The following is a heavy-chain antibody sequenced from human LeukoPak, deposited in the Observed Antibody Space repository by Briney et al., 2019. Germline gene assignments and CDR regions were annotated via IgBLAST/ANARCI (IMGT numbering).Heavy chain of an antibody. D-gene: IGHD6-6*01. J-gene: IGHJ4*02. CDR3: AKRSGIVARREDAYFDY. CDR1: GFTFSSYG. CDR2: IRYDGSNK. Sequence: GGSLRLSCAASGFTFSSYGMHWVRQAPGKGLEWVAFIRYDGSNKYYADSVKGRFTISRDNSKNTLYLQMNSLRAEDTAVYYCAKRSGIVARREDAYFDYWGQGTLVTVSS. V-gene: IGHV3-30*02.